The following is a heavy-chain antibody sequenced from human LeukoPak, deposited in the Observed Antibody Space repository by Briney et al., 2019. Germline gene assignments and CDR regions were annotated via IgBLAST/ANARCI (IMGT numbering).Heavy chain of an antibody. J-gene: IGHJ3*02. V-gene: IGHV3-23*01. Sequence: PGGSLRLSCAASRFTFNNYAMNWVRQAPGKGLEWVSSISGNGDNTYYADSVKGRFTISRDNSKNTLYLQLNSLRAEDTAMYYCAKFVSAGPGDAFDIWGQGTMVTVSS. CDR1: RFTFNNYA. CDR3: AKFVSAGPGDAFDI. CDR2: ISGNGDNT. D-gene: IGHD3-16*02.